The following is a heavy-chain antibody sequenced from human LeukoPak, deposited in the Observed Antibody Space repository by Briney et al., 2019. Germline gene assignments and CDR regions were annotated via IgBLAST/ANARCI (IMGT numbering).Heavy chain of an antibody. CDR2: IWYDGSNE. Sequence: GRSLRLSCAASGFTFSNYGMHWVRQAPGKALEWVAVIWYDGSNEYYADSVKGRFTISRHNSKSTLYLQLNSLRAEDTAVYYCARDSIRDGYNSDYFDYWGQGTLVTVSS. CDR1: GFTFSNYG. D-gene: IGHD5-24*01. J-gene: IGHJ4*02. CDR3: ARDSIRDGYNSDYFDY. V-gene: IGHV3-33*08.